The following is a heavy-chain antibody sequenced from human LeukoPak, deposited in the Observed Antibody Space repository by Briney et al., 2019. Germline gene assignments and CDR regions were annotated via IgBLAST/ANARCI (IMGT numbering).Heavy chain of an antibody. Sequence: GGSLRLSCATSGFTFTNFWMSWVRQAPGKGLEWVASIKHDGSEKYYVDSVRGRFTISRDNTMNSLYLQMSSLRAEDTAIYYCATDRGWRTSGYYLYFFEYWGQGTLVTYSS. CDR3: ATDRGWRTSGYYLYFFEY. J-gene: IGHJ4*02. D-gene: IGHD3-3*01. CDR1: GFTFTNFW. CDR2: IKHDGSEK. V-gene: IGHV3-7*01.